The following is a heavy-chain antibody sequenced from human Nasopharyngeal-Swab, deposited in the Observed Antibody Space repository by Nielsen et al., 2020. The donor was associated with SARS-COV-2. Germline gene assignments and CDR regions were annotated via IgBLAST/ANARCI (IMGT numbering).Heavy chain of an antibody. D-gene: IGHD2-21*02. CDR3: TTQAIASTAIWRNAFDI. V-gene: IGHV3-15*07. CDR1: GFTFNNAW. Sequence: GESLKISCAASGFTFNNAWMNWVRQAPGKGLEWVGRIKSETDGGTTDYAAPVKGRFTVSRDDSKNTLYLQMDSLKTEDTAVYYCTTQAIASTAIWRNAFDIWGQGTMVTVSS. J-gene: IGHJ3*02. CDR2: IKSETDGGTT.